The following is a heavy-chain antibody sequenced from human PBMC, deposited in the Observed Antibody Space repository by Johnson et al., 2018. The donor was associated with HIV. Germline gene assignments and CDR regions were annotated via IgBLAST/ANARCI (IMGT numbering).Heavy chain of an antibody. CDR3: ARLYCSSTSCYEGGGDAFDI. CDR2: IWYNGSKK. Sequence: QVQLVESGGGVVQPGRSLRLSCAASGFTFSSYAMHWVRQAPGTGLEWVAVIWYNGSKKYYADSVKGRFTISRDNSKNTLYLQMNSLRAEDTAVYYCARLYCSSTSCYEGGGDAFDIWGQGTMVTVSS. V-gene: IGHV3-30*04. J-gene: IGHJ3*02. D-gene: IGHD2-2*01. CDR1: GFTFSSYA.